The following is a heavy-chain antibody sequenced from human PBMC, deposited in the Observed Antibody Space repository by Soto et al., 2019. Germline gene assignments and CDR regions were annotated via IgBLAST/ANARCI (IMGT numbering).Heavy chain of an antibody. J-gene: IGHJ4*02. D-gene: IGHD6-6*01. CDR2: IGRSGETI. V-gene: IGHV3-48*03. CDR3: ARDSRGGVARRSTFYY. Sequence: EVQLAESGGGLAQPGGSLRLSYVGSGFTFSSFEMNWVRQTPGKGLEWLSYIGRSGETIYYADSVKGRFTISRDNAKSSLFLQMTGLRDEDTGIYYCARDSRGGVARRSTFYYWGRGTLVTVSS. CDR1: GFTFSSFE.